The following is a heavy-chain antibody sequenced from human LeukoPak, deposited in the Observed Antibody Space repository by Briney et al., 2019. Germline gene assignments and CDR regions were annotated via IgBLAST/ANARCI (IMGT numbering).Heavy chain of an antibody. D-gene: IGHD2-2*01. CDR2: IRGRGGST. Sequence: GAQRLSCAASGFTFSSYAMSWVRQAPGKGLEWVSAIRGRGGSTYYADSVKGRFTISRDNSKNTLYLHMNSLRAEDTAVYYCAKYLCSSTSCFPGYFDYWGQGTLVTVSS. CDR1: GFTFSSYA. V-gene: IGHV3-23*01. J-gene: IGHJ4*02. CDR3: AKYLCSSTSCFPGYFDY.